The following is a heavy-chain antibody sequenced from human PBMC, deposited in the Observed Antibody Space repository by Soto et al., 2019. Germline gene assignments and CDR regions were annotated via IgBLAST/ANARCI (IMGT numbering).Heavy chain of an antibody. CDR2: ITDNGGST. J-gene: IGHJ4*02. V-gene: IGHV3-23*01. CDR3: AKHDFGTLYNTGLDS. D-gene: IGHD3-3*01. Sequence: GGSLRLSCAASGFTFSRDGMSWVRQAPGKGLEWVSLITDNGGSTYYADSVKGRFTISRDNTKNTLFLQMNSLRAEDTAVYYCAKHDFGTLYNTGLDSWGQGTLVTVSS. CDR1: GFTFSRDG.